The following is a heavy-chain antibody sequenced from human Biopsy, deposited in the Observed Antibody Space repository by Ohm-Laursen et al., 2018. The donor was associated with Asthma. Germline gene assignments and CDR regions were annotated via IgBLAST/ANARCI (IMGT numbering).Heavy chain of an antibody. Sequence: SLRLSCSASGFSFSNFAIHWVRQAPGKGLEWVGVISKDASTQDYAGSVKGRFTMARDNSKNTLDLQMNSLREEDTAVYYCVRDGTDDAFDIWGQGTVVSVSS. V-gene: IGHV3-30*01. CDR1: GFSFSNFA. J-gene: IGHJ3*02. CDR2: ISKDASTQ. CDR3: VRDGTDDAFDI. D-gene: IGHD1-1*01.